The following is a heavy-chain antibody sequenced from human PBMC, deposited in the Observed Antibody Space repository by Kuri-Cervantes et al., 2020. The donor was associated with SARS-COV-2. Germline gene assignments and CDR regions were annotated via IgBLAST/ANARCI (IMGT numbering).Heavy chain of an antibody. J-gene: IGHJ6*02. V-gene: IGHV1-18*01. D-gene: IGHD7-27*01. CDR2: SSAYNGNT. Sequence: ASEKVSCKASGYTFTSYGISWVRQAPGQGLEWMGGSSAYNGNTNYAQKAQGRVTMTTDTSTSTAYMALRSLRSDDTAVYYCAGLTGESGPYYDSYGMDVWGQGTTVTVSS. CDR3: AGLTGESGPYYDSYGMDV. CDR1: GYTFTSYG.